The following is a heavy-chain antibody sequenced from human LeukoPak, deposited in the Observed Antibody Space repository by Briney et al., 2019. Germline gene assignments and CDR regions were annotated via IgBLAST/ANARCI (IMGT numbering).Heavy chain of an antibody. CDR3: AGPMGPAAIFGFDY. CDR2: IRGDGGST. V-gene: IGHV3-23*01. CDR1: GFTFSSYV. Sequence: PGGSLRLSCAASGFTFSSYVMSWVRQAPGKGLEWVSSIRGDGGSTYYADSVKGRFTISRDNAKKSLYLQMNSLRAEDTAVYYCAGPMGPAAIFGFDYWGQGTLVTVSS. J-gene: IGHJ4*02. D-gene: IGHD2-2*01.